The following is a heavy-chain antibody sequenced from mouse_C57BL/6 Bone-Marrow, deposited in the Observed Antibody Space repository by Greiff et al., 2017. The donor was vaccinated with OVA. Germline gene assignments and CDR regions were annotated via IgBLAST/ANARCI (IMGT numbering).Heavy chain of an antibody. Sequence: VQRVESGAELARPGASVKLSCKASGYTFTSYGISWVKQRPGQGLEWIGEIYPRSGNTNYNEKFKGKATLTADKSSSTAYMELRSLTSEDSAVYFCARSVKVVAPFDYWGQGTTLTVSS. D-gene: IGHD1-1*01. J-gene: IGHJ2*01. CDR2: IYPRSGNT. CDR3: ARSVKVVAPFDY. V-gene: IGHV1-81*01. CDR1: GYTFTSYG.